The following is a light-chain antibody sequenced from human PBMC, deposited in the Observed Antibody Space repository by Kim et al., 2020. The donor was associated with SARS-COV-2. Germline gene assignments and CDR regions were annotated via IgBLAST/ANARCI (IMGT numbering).Light chain of an antibody. CDR1: QSVSSF. CDR3: QQRVNWIT. CDR2: DAS. Sequence: EIVLTQSPATLSLSPGERATLSCRASQSVSSFLAWYQHKPGQAPRLLIYDASRRATGIPARFSGSGSGTDFTLTISRLEPADFAVYYCQQRVNWITFGQGTRLEI. J-gene: IGKJ5*01. V-gene: IGKV3-11*01.